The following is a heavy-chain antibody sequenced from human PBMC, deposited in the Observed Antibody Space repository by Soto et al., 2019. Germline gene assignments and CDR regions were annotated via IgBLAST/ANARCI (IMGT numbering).Heavy chain of an antibody. J-gene: IGHJ4*02. V-gene: IGHV1-18*01. Sequence: QVQLVQSGAEVKKPGASVKVSCKASGYTFTSYGISWVRQAPGQGLEWMGWISTYNGNTKYAQKLQGRVTMTTDTATSRAYMELRSLRSDDTAVFCCAREMVRGVGSDYWGQGTLVTVAS. CDR2: ISTYNGNT. CDR1: GYTFTSYG. D-gene: IGHD3-10*01. CDR3: AREMVRGVGSDY.